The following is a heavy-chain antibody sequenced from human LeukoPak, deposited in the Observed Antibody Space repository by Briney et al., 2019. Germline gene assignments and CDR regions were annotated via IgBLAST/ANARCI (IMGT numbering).Heavy chain of an antibody. CDR1: GFTFSTYS. D-gene: IGHD3/OR15-3a*01. CDR3: ARQTGSGLFILP. CDR2: ISTSSIYI. V-gene: IGHV3-21*01. J-gene: IGHJ4*02. Sequence: GGSLRLSCAASGFTFSTYSMNWVRQAPGKGLEWISFISTSSIYIYYADSVKGRFTISRDNARNSLYLQMNSLRAEDTAVYYCARQTGSGLFILPGGQGTLVTVSS.